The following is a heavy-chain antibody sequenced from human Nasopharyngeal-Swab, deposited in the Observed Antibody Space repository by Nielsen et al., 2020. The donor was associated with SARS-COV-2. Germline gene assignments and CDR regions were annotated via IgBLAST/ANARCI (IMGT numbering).Heavy chain of an antibody. CDR3: TTVEYCSSTSCLFDP. CDR2: IKSKTDGGTT. Sequence: GESLKISCAASGFTFSNAWMSWVRQAPGKGLERVGRIKSKTDGGTTDYAAPVKGRFTISRDDSKNTLYLQMNSLKTEDTAVYYCTTVEYCSSTSCLFDPWGQGTLVTVSS. J-gene: IGHJ5*02. D-gene: IGHD2-2*01. V-gene: IGHV3-15*01. CDR1: GFTFSNAW.